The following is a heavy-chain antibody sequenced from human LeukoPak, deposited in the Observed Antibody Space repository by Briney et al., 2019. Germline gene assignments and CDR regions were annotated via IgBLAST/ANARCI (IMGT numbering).Heavy chain of an antibody. V-gene: IGHV4-39*01. CDR1: GGSISSSSYY. CDR3: ARWRSQQSEFDL. CDR2: IDYSGST. J-gene: IGHJ5*02. Sequence: SETLSLTCTVSGGSISSSSYYWGWIRQPPGKGLEWIGSIDYSGSTYYNPSLKSRVTISVDTSKNQFSLKLSSVTAADTAIYYCARWRSQQSEFDLWGQGTLATISS. D-gene: IGHD3-3*01.